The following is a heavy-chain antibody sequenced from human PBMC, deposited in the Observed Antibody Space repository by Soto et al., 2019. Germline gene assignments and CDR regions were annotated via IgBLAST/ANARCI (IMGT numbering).Heavy chain of an antibody. J-gene: IGHJ5*02. V-gene: IGHV3-23*01. CDR2: ISGGGEDT. CDR3: EKDTVHYDILTDYYYYFET. Sequence: GGSLRLSCAASGFTFSSYAMNWVRQVPGKGLECVSAISGGGEDTSYADSVKGRFTVSRDNSRNTLYLQMNSLRAEDTAVYYCEKDTVHYDILTDYYYYFETWGQGTLVTVSS. CDR1: GFTFSSYA. D-gene: IGHD3-9*01.